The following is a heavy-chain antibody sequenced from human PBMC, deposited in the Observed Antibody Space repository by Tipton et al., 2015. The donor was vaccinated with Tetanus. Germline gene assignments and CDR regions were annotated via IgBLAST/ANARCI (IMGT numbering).Heavy chain of an antibody. CDR2: IDPNSGAT. V-gene: IGHV1-2*02. J-gene: IGHJ6*02. Sequence: QLVQSGAELKKPGASVKVSCKASGYTFTGYYMYWVRQAPGQGLEWVGWIDPNSGATIYAQNFQGRVTMTRDTSISTVYMELSRLRSDDTAVYYCARGRGDYIYYGMDVWGPGTTVTVSS. D-gene: IGHD2-21*01. CDR1: GYTFTGYY. CDR3: ARGRGDYIYYGMDV.